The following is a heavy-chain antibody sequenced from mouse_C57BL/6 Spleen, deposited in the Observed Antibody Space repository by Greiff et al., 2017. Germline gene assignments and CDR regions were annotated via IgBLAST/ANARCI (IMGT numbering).Heavy chain of an antibody. Sequence: VQLQQSGPELVKPGASVKISCKASGYAFSSSWMTWVKPRPGTGLEWIGRIYPGDGDTNYNGKLQGKATLTADKSSSTAYMQLSRLTSEDSAVYFWAREGTGPHFDYWGQGTTLTVSS. V-gene: IGHV1-82*01. D-gene: IGHD3-3*01. CDR3: AREGTGPHFDY. J-gene: IGHJ2*01. CDR1: GYAFSSSW. CDR2: IYPGDGDT.